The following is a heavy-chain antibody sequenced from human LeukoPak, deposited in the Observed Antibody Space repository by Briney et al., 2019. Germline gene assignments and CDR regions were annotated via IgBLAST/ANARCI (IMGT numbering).Heavy chain of an antibody. CDR2: ISGSGGST. CDR3: AKKGKQQLGYYFDY. CDR1: GFTFNNYA. D-gene: IGHD6-13*01. V-gene: IGHV3-23*01. J-gene: IGHJ4*02. Sequence: PGGSLRLSCAASGFTFNNYAMSWVRQAPGKGLEWVSAISGSGGSTYYADSVKGRFTISRDNSKNTLYLQMNSLRAEDTAVYYCAKKGKQQLGYYFDYWGQGTLVTVSS.